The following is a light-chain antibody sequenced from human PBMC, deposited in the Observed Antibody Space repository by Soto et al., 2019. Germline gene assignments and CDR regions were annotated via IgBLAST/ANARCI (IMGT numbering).Light chain of an antibody. CDR1: QGTSDY. Sequence: DIQMTQSPSSLSASVGDKVTITCRASQGTSDYLAWYQKKPGKVPKLLIYAASTLQSGVPSRFSGSRSGIDFTLTISSLQPEDVATYYCQKYNSPPLTFGGGTEVEIK. CDR2: AAS. J-gene: IGKJ4*01. V-gene: IGKV1-27*01. CDR3: QKYNSPPLT.